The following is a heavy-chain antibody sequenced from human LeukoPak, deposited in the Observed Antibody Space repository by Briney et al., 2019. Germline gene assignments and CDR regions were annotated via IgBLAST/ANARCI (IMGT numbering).Heavy chain of an antibody. J-gene: IGHJ3*02. CDR3: AKLGHSDGWYLGAFDI. D-gene: IGHD6-19*01. CDR1: GGSIPGHY. CDR2: TSYSRTT. Sequence: ASETLSLTCAVSGGSIPGHYWNWIRQTPGMRLEWIGYTSYSRTTIYNSYFKGRATMSIDTSKNQLYLNLTSVTATDTAVYYCAKLGHSDGWYLGAFDIWGQGTTVIVSS. V-gene: IGHV4-59*08.